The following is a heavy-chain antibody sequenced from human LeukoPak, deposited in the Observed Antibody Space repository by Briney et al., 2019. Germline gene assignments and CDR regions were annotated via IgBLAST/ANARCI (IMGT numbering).Heavy chain of an antibody. V-gene: IGHV3-7*01. Sequence: GGSLRLSCAAFGFTFSSYWMSWVRQAPGKGLEWVANIKQDGSEKYYVDPVKGRFTISRDNAKNSLYLQMNSLRAEDTAVYYCAREGYCSGGSCYDPFGYWGQGTLVTVSS. D-gene: IGHD2-15*01. J-gene: IGHJ4*02. CDR2: IKQDGSEK. CDR3: AREGYCSGGSCYDPFGY. CDR1: GFTFSSYW.